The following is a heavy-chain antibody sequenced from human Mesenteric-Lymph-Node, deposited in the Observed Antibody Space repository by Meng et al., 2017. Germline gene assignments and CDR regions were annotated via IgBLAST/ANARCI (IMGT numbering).Heavy chain of an antibody. CDR2: IYYSGST. CDR1: GGSISSGDYY. V-gene: IGHV4-30-4*01. D-gene: IGHD1-7*01. Sequence: GPGLVNPSQPLSLTCTVSGGSISSGDYYWSWIRQPPGKGLEWIGYIYYSGSTYYNPSLKSRVTISVDTSKNQFSLKLSSVTAADAAVYYCGRDQGRELINHWGQGALVTVSS. J-gene: IGHJ4*02. CDR3: GRDQGRELINH.